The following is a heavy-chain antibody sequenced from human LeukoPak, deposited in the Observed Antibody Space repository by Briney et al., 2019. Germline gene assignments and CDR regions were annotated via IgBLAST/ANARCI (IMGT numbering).Heavy chain of an antibody. CDR1: GYTFTSYY. Sequence: ASVKVSCKASGYTFTSYYMHWVRQAPGQGLEWMGIINPSGGSTSYAQKFQGRVTMTRDTSTSTVYMELSSLRSEDTAVYYCARAETDYYDSSGNYYHPRLPDAFDIWGQGTMVTVSS. CDR2: INPSGGST. CDR3: ARAETDYYDSSGNYYHPRLPDAFDI. V-gene: IGHV1-46*01. D-gene: IGHD3-22*01. J-gene: IGHJ3*02.